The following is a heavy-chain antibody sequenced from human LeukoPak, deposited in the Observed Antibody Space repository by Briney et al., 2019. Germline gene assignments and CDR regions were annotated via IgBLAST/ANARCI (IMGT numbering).Heavy chain of an antibody. CDR3: ARIPPNSSGWSWYFDL. CDR1: DGSTSSSDYY. D-gene: IGHD6-19*01. J-gene: IGHJ2*01. Sequence: SETLSLPCTVSDGSTSSSDYYWGWIRPPPGKGLEWIGTIYYSGSTYYNPSLKSRVTISLDTSKKQFSLRLSSVTAADTAVYYCARIPPNSSGWSWYFDLWGRGTLVTVSS. CDR2: IYYSGST. V-gene: IGHV4-39*01.